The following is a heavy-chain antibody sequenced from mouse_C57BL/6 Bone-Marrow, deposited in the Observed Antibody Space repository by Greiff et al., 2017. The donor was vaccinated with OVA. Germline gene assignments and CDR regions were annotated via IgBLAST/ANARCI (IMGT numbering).Heavy chain of an antibody. V-gene: IGHV1-62-2*01. D-gene: IGHD1-1*01. Sequence: VQLQQSGAELARPGASVKLSCKASGYTFTEYTIHWVKQRSGQGLEWIGWFYPGSGSIKYNEKFKDKATLTADKSSSTVYMELSRLTSEDSAVYFCARHEGDYYGSSSAWFAYWGQGTLVTVSA. J-gene: IGHJ3*01. CDR2: FYPGSGSI. CDR3: ARHEGDYYGSSSAWFAY. CDR1: GYTFTEYT.